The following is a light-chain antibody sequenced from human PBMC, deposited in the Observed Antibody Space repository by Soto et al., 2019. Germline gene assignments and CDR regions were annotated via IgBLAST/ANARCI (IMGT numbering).Light chain of an antibody. CDR1: QSVSDW. Sequence: DIQLTQSPSTLSASVGDGVSIXCRASQSVSDWLAWYQHKPGKTPKLLIYKASTLESGVPSRFSGFGSGTEFTLAISSLQPEDFATYYCQQSYSTPRTFGQGTKVDI. J-gene: IGKJ1*01. CDR2: KAS. V-gene: IGKV1-5*03. CDR3: QQSYSTPRT.